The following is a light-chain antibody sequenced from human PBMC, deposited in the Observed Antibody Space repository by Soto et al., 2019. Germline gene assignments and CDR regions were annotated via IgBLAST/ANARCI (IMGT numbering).Light chain of an antibody. CDR2: EVS. CDR1: ISDVGAYTY. Sequence: QSALTQPASVSGSPGQSITISCTGTISDVGAYTYVSWYQQHPGKAPKLMIYEVSNRPSGVSDRFSGSKSGNTASLTISGLQAEDEADYSCSSYTTSSTVVFGGGTKVTVL. V-gene: IGLV2-14*01. J-gene: IGLJ2*01. CDR3: SSYTTSSTVV.